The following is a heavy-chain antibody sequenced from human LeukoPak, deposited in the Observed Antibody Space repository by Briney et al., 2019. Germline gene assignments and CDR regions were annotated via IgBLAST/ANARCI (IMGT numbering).Heavy chain of an antibody. V-gene: IGHV3-11*01. CDR3: ALPYCSGGSCYSGAYFDY. D-gene: IGHD2-15*01. CDR2: ISSSGSTI. CDR1: GFTFSDYY. Sequence: GGSLRLSCAASGFTFSDYYMTWIRQAPGKGLEWVSYISSSGSTIYYADSVKGRFTISRDNAKKSLYLQMNSLRAEDTAVYYCALPYCSGGSCYSGAYFDYWGQGTLVTVSS. J-gene: IGHJ4*02.